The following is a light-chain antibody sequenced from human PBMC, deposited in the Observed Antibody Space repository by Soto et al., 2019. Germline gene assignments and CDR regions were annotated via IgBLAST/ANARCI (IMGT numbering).Light chain of an antibody. CDR2: DVS. J-gene: IGLJ1*01. CDR1: SSDVGAYNF. CDR3: SSYTSSSTPYV. V-gene: IGLV2-14*01. Sequence: QSVLTQPASVSGSPGQSITISCTGTSSDVGAYNFVSWYQQHPGKAPKIMIYDVSNQPSGVSNRFSGSKSDNTASLTISGLQAEDEADYYCSSYTSSSTPYVFGTGTKVTVL.